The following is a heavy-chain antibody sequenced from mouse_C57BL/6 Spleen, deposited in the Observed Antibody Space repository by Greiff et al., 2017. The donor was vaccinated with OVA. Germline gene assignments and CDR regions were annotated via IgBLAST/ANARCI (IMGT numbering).Heavy chain of an antibody. Sequence: EVQRVESGEGLVKPGGSLKLSCAASGFTFSSYAMSWVRQTPEKRLEWVAYISSGGDYIYYADTVKGRFTISRDNARNTLYLQMSSLKSEDTAMYYCTRDPQLGSFAYWGQGTLVTVSA. V-gene: IGHV5-9-1*02. CDR3: TRDPQLGSFAY. J-gene: IGHJ3*01. CDR2: ISSGGDYI. CDR1: GFTFSSYA. D-gene: IGHD4-1*02.